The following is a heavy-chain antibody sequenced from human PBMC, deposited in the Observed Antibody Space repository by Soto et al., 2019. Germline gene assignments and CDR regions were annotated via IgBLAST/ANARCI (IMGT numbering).Heavy chain of an antibody. J-gene: IGHJ3*02. V-gene: IGHV4-34*01. CDR1: GGSFSGYY. D-gene: IGHD3-22*01. CDR3: ARGDYYDSSGPFSDAFDI. CDR2: INHSGST. Sequence: SETLSLTCAVYGGSFSGYYWSWIRQPPGKGLEWIGEINHSGSTNYNPSLKSRFTISRDNAKNSLYLQMNSLRAEDTAVYYCARGDYYDSSGPFSDAFDIWGQGTMVTVSS.